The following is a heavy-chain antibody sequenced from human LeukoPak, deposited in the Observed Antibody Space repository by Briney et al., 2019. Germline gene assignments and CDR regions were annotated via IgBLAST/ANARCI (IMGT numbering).Heavy chain of an antibody. CDR2: IKSKTDGGTT. Sequence: GGSLRLSCAASGFTFSNAWMSWVRQAPGKGLEWVGRIKSKTDGGTTDYAAPVKGRFTISRDDSKNTLYLQMNSLKTEDTAVYYCTTDSASYDFWSGIRGLDYWGQGTLVTVSS. CDR3: TTDSASYDFWSGIRGLDY. D-gene: IGHD3-3*01. J-gene: IGHJ4*02. V-gene: IGHV3-15*01. CDR1: GFTFSNAW.